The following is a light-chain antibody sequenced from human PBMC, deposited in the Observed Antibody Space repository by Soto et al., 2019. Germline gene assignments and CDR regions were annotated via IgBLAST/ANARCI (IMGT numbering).Light chain of an antibody. J-gene: IGLJ1*01. CDR3: SSYTSRSTLYV. CDR2: DVS. V-gene: IGLV2-14*01. Sequence: QSALTQPASVSGSPGQSITISGTGTSSDVGGYNYVSWYQQHPGKAPKLMIFDVSNRPSGVSNRFSGSKSGNTASLTISGLQAEDEADYYCSSYTSRSTLYVFGTGTMLTVL. CDR1: SSDVGGYNY.